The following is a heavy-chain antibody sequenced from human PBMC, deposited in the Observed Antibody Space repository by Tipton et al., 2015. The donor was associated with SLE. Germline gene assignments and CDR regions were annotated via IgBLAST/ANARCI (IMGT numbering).Heavy chain of an antibody. V-gene: IGHV4-28*01. J-gene: IGHJ4*02. D-gene: IGHD1-26*01. CDR2: IYYSGST. CDR1: GLSMTTRPW. Sequence: TLSLTCSVAGLSMTTRPWWTWIRQPPGKGLEWIGSIYYSGSTYYNPSLKSRVTISVDTSTNQFSLNLTSVTAADTALYYCARPYYSGSYGGFYSWGQGTLVTVSA. CDR3: ARPYYSGSYGGFYS.